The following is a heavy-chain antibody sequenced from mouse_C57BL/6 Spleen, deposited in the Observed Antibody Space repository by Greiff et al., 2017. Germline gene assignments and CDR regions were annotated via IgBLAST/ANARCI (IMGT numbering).Heavy chain of an antibody. Sequence: QVQLQQSGAELARPGASVKLSCTASGYTFTSYGIRWVKQRPGQGLEWIGEIYPRSGNTYYNETFKGKATLTADKSSNTAYMDLRSLTSEDSAVYCCARGGASDGYYGCAMDDWGKGTSVTVSS. CDR1: GYTFTSYG. V-gene: IGHV1-81*01. D-gene: IGHD2-3*01. J-gene: IGHJ4*01. CDR3: ARGGASDGYYGCAMDD. CDR2: IYPRSGNT.